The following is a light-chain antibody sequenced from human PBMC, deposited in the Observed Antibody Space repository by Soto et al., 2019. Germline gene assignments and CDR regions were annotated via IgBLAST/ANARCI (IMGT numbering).Light chain of an antibody. Sequence: EIVLTQSPGTLSLSPGERATLSCRASQTVSSNSLAWYQQKPGQAPRLLIYGASSRATGIPDRFSGSGSGTDFTLTISRLEPEDFAVYYCQQYGSSPPITSGQGTRLEIK. CDR1: QTVSSNS. CDR3: QQYGSSPPIT. V-gene: IGKV3-20*01. J-gene: IGKJ5*01. CDR2: GAS.